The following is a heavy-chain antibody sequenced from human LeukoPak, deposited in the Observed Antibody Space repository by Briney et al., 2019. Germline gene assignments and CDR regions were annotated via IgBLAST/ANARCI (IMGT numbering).Heavy chain of an antibody. CDR1: GFTFSSYG. D-gene: IGHD1-26*01. CDR3: AKDLAGSGSYSFDY. J-gene: IGHJ4*02. Sequence: GGSLRLSCAASGFTFSSYGMHWVRQAPGKGLEWVAVISYDGSDKYYADSVKGRFTISRDNSKNTLYLQMNSLRAEDTAVYYCAKDLAGSGSYSFDYWGQGTLVTVSS. CDR2: ISYDGSDK. V-gene: IGHV3-30*18.